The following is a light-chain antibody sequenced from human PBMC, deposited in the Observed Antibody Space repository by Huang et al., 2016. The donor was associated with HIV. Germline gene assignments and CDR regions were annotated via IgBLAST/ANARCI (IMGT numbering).Light chain of an antibody. CDR3: QQSYNIPRT. Sequence: DIQMTQAPSSLSAPVGDRVIITCRASQIINRYLNWYQQMSGRAPKLSISGASTLQGGVSPRFSGSGSGTDFTLTITDVQPEDSATYFCQQSYNIPRTFGQGTLLEI. V-gene: IGKV1-39*01. CDR1: QIINRY. J-gene: IGKJ2*01. CDR2: GAS.